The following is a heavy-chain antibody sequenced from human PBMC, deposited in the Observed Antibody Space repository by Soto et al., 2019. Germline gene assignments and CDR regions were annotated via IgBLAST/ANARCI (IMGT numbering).Heavy chain of an antibody. CDR3: ASGGYTYGFSAMDV. CDR1: GYTFSSSY. Sequence: QVQLVQSGAEVKKPGASVKISCKASGYTFSSSYIHWVRQAPGQGLEWMGLINPSGFSRDYAQTFQGRVTVTRDTSTSTVYMELSSLRSEDTAVYYCASGGYTYGFSAMDVWGPGTTVAVSS. D-gene: IGHD5-18*01. V-gene: IGHV1-46*01. J-gene: IGHJ6*02. CDR2: INPSGFSR.